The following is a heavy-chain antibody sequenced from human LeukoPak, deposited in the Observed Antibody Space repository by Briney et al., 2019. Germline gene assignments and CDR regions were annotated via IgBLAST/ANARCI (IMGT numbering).Heavy chain of an antibody. J-gene: IGHJ6*03. CDR1: GGTFSSYA. V-gene: IGHV1-69*13. Sequence: ASVTVSCKASGGTFSSYAITWVRQAPGQGLEWMGGIIPMSGTANYAQKFQGRVTITADESTSTAYMELRSLRSDDTAVYYCARAPVWTGYYYYMDVWGKGTTVTVSS. CDR2: IIPMSGTA. D-gene: IGHD3/OR15-3a*01. CDR3: ARAPVWTGYYYYMDV.